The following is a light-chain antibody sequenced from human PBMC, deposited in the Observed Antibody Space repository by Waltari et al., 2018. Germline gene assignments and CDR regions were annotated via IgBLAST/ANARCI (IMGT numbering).Light chain of an antibody. Sequence: CRPRQSVSRPLAVYQQKPCQAPRLLMYGTSRRATGISDRFSCSGSGTDFSLTISRLDPEDFAVYYCQHYVRLPATFGQGTKVEIK. J-gene: IGKJ1*01. CDR3: QHYVRLPAT. CDR1: QSVSRP. V-gene: IGKV3-20*01. CDR2: GTS.